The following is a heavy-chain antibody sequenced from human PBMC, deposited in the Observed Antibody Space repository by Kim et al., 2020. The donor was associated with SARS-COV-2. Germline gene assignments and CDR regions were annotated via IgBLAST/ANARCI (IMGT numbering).Heavy chain of an antibody. CDR2: IYYSGST. Sequence: SETLSLTCTVSGGSISSSSYYWGWIRQPPGKGLEWIGSIYYSGSTYYNPSLKSRVTISVDTSKNQFSLKLSSVTAADTAVYYCARLRFQTMVRGVISYWGQGTLVTVSS. J-gene: IGHJ4*02. V-gene: IGHV4-39*01. CDR3: ARLRFQTMVRGVISY. CDR1: GGSISSSSYY. D-gene: IGHD3-10*01.